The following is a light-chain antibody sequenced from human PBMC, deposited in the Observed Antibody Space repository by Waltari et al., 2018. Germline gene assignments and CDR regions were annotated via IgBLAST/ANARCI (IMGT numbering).Light chain of an antibody. CDR1: QSLIHNNGNTY. CDR3: MQGTHPPQT. CDR2: KIS. Sequence: DVVMTQSPLSLPVTLGQPASISCRSSQSLIHNNGNTYLNWFQQRPGQSPRRLIYKISTRDSGVPDRFSGSGSGTDFTLRISRVEAEDVGVYYCMQGTHPPQTFGGGTKVEIK. J-gene: IGKJ4*01. V-gene: IGKV2-30*02.